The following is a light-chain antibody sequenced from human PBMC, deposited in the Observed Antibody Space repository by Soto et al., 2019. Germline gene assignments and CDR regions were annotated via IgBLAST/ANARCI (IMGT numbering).Light chain of an antibody. Sequence: DIQMTQSPSSLSASVGDRVIITCRTTQDIRNDLCWYQQKPGEAPKRLIYAASSLQSGVPSRFSGSGSGTEFTLTISSLQPEDLATYYCLQYNGYLWTFGQGTKVEIK. J-gene: IGKJ1*01. V-gene: IGKV1-17*01. CDR1: QDIRND. CDR3: LQYNGYLWT. CDR2: AAS.